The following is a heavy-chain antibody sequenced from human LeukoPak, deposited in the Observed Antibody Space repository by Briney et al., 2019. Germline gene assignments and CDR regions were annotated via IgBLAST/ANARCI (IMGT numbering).Heavy chain of an antibody. V-gene: IGHV4-39*01. D-gene: IGHD6-13*01. CDR3: ASMDSSSWYWFDP. J-gene: IGHJ5*02. CDR1: GGSLSSSSYY. Sequence: SETLSLTCTVSGGSLSSSSYYWGWIRQPPGKGLEWIGSIYYSGSTYYNPSLKSRVTISVDTSKNQFSLKLSSVTAADTAVYYCASMDSSSWYWFDPWGQGTLVTVSS. CDR2: IYYSGST.